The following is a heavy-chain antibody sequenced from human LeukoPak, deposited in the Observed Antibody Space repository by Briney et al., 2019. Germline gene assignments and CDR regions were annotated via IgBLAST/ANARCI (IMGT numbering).Heavy chain of an antibody. V-gene: IGHV3-30-3*01. J-gene: IGHJ3*02. Sequence: GGSLRLSCAASGFTFSSYAMHWVRQAPGKGLEWVAVISYDGSNKYYADSVKGRFTISRDNSKNTLYLQMNSLRAEDTAVYYCARDVDEITMIVVVTNDAFDIWGQGTMVTVSS. CDR1: GFTFSSYA. D-gene: IGHD3-22*01. CDR3: ARDVDEITMIVVVTNDAFDI. CDR2: ISYDGSNK.